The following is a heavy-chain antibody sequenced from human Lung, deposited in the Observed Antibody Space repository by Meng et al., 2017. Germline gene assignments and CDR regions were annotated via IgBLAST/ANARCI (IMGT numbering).Heavy chain of an antibody. CDR2: INPKSGDT. D-gene: IGHD6-25*01. CDR3: ARDEDISAAGKLFGDY. CDR1: RDNFPDYY. Sequence: QVHVVHSVAEGKKLWASVKVSCKPSRDNFPDYYIHWVRRAPGQGLEWMGRINPKSGDTHYAQKFQARVTMTGDTYISTAYMELSGLRSDDTAMYYCARDEDISAAGKLFGDYWGQGTLVTVSS. J-gene: IGHJ4*02. V-gene: IGHV1-2*06.